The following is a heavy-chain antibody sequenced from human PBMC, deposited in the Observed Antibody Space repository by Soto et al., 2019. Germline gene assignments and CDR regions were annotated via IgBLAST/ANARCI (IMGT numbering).Heavy chain of an antibody. V-gene: IGHV4-30-2*06. D-gene: IGHD5-12*01. CDR3: ARGGGYDSFDY. J-gene: IGHJ4*02. Sequence: LSLTCTVSGASISYGGFSWSWIRQSPGKGLEWIGYISHLENTYLHPSFKSRLTMSIDRTRNQFSLKLSSVTAADMAVYYCARGGGYDSFDYWGQGVLVT. CDR2: ISHLENT. CDR1: GASISYGGFS.